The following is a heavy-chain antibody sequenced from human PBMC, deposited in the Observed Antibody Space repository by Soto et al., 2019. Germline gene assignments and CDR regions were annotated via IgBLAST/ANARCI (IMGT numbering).Heavy chain of an antibody. J-gene: IGHJ4*02. D-gene: IGHD3-3*01. CDR1: GYTFTSYG. V-gene: IGHV1-18*01. Sequence: ASVKVSCKASGYTFTSYGISWVRQAPGQGLEWMGWISAGNGNTKYSQKFQDRVTITTDTSASTAYMELSSLRSEDTAVYYCAAEHFGVVWDYWRQGTLVTVSS. CDR3: AAEHFGVVWDY. CDR2: ISAGNGNT.